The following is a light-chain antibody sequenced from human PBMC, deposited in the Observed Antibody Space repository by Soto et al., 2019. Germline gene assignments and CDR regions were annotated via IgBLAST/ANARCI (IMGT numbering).Light chain of an antibody. CDR1: SRDVGAYNF. Sequence: QSALTKPAAVSGSPGQSITISCTGTSRDVGAYNFVSWYQHHPGKAPQLIIYDVNNRPSGVSDRFSGSKSGNTASLTISGLQAEDEADYYCSSYTTTATRLFGGGTKLTVL. CDR2: DVN. CDR3: SSYTTTATRL. J-gene: IGLJ2*01. V-gene: IGLV2-14*03.